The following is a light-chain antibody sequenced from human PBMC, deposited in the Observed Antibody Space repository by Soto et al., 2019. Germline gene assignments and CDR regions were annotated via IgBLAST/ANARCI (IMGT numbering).Light chain of an antibody. CDR1: SSDVGGYKY. CDR3: TSYTGSSTLVV. V-gene: IGLV2-14*01. CDR2: EVS. Sequence: QSALTQPASVSGSPGQSITISCTGTSSDVGGYKYVSWYQHHPGTAPKVMIYEVSNRPSGVSNRFSGSKSGNTASLTISGLQAEDEADYYCTSYTGSSTLVVFGGGTKLTVL. J-gene: IGLJ2*01.